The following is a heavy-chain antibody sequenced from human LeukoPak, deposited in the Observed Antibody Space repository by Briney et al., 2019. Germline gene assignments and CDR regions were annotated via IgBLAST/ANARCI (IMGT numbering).Heavy chain of an antibody. Sequence: SGGSLRLSCAASGFIFRSHAMSWVRRAPGRGLEWVSAIRGDGATMFYADSVKGRITVSRDNSKNTLYLQFNSLRVDDTTVYYCARDQFRDYFRGADYWGQGTLVTVSS. CDR1: GFIFRSHA. CDR2: IRGDGATM. D-gene: IGHD3-16*01. V-gene: IGHV3-23*01. CDR3: ARDQFRDYFRGADY. J-gene: IGHJ4*02.